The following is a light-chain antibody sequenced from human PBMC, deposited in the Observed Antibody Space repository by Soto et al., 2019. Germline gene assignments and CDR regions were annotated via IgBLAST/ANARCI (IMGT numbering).Light chain of an antibody. J-gene: IGKJ1*01. CDR3: QQSYSTTWT. CDR2: AAS. CDR1: QGISTY. Sequence: DIQMTQSPSSLSASVGDRVTITCRASQGISTYLNWYQQKPGKAPELLIYAASSLQSGVPSRFSGSGSETDFTLTISSLQPEDFATYSCQQSYSTTWTFGQGTKVEIK. V-gene: IGKV1-39*01.